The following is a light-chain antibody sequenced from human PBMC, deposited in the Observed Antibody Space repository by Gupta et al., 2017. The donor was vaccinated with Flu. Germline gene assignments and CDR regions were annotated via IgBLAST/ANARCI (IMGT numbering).Light chain of an antibody. J-gene: IGLJ3*02. Sequence: YALTQPPSVSVSPGQTARIACSGDALSQQYVYWYQVRPGHAPLLVIYKDNTRPSGIPERFSGSSSGTTVTLTISGVQAEDEADYYCQSADSSGTHWVFGGGTKVTVL. CDR3: QSADSSGTHWV. V-gene: IGLV3-25*03. CDR2: KDN. CDR1: ALSQQY.